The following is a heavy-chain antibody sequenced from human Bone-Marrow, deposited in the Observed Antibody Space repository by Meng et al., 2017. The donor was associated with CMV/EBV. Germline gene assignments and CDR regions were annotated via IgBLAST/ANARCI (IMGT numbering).Heavy chain of an antibody. J-gene: IGHJ4*02. D-gene: IGHD3-3*01. CDR1: GFTFSSYS. CDR2: ISSSSSYI. Sequence: GESLKISCAASGFTFSSYSMNWVRQAPGKGLEWVSSISSSSSYIYYADSVKGRFTISRDNAKNSLYLQMNSLRAEDTAVYYCARDPSTIFGVKYPYYFVYWGQGTLVTVSS. CDR3: ARDPSTIFGVKYPYYFVY. V-gene: IGHV3-21*01.